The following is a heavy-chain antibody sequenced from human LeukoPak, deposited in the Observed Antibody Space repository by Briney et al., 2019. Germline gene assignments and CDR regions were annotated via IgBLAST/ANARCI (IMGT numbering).Heavy chain of an antibody. D-gene: IGHD6-19*01. CDR1: GFTFSDYY. CDR3: AREIGAVAGTGGFDY. Sequence: GGSLRLSCAASGFTFSDYYMSWIRQAPGKGLEWVAVISYDGSNKYYADSVKGRFTISRDNSKNTLYLQMNSLRAEDTAVYYCAREIGAVAGTGGFDYWGQGTLVTVSS. J-gene: IGHJ4*02. CDR2: ISYDGSNK. V-gene: IGHV3-30-3*01.